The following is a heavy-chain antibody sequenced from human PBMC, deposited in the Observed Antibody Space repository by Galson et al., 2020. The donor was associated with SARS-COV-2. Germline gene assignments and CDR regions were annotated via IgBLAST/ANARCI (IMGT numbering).Heavy chain of an antibody. V-gene: IGHV3-7*03. Sequence: GGSLRLSCAASGFTFSNYWMNWVRQAPGKGLEWVANIKQDGSDKYYVDSVRGQFTISRDNTRNSVYLQLNSLRAEDTALYYCARGSRSSYDYWGLGTLVTVSS. J-gene: IGHJ4*02. CDR1: GFTFSNYW. CDR2: IKQDGSDK. CDR3: ARGSRSSYDY. D-gene: IGHD6-6*01.